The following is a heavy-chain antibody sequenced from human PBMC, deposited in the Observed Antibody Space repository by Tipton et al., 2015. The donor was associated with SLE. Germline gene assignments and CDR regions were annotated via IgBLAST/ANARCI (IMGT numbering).Heavy chain of an antibody. Sequence: TLSLTCAVSGYSISSGYYWGWIRQSPVKGLEWIGYIYTSGSTNYNPPLKSRVTISVDTSKNQFSLKLSSVTAADTAVYYCARERGGVYIPDYWGQGTLVTVSS. J-gene: IGHJ4*02. CDR1: GYSISSGYY. V-gene: IGHV4-38-2*02. CDR3: ARERGGVYIPDY. D-gene: IGHD6-13*01. CDR2: IYTSGST.